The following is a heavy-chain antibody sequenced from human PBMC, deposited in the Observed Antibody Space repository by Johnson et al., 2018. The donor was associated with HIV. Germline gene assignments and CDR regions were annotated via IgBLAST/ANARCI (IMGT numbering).Heavy chain of an antibody. Sequence: QVQLVESGGGVVQPGRSLRLSCAASGFTFSTYGMHWVRQAPGKGLEWVAVMWYDGSNKYYADSVKGRFTISRDNSKNTLYLQMNSLRAEDTAVYYCARDSPWELTACDIWGQGTMVTVSS. J-gene: IGHJ3*02. CDR2: MWYDGSNK. CDR1: GFTFSTYG. D-gene: IGHD1-26*01. V-gene: IGHV3-33*01. CDR3: ARDSPWELTACDI.